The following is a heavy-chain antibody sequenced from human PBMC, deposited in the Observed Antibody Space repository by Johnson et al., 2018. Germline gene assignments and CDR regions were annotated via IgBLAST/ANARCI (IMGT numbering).Heavy chain of an antibody. J-gene: IGHJ6*02. CDR3: ARGGQHPLTRYYDNGMDV. CDR1: GFAVSTNY. Sequence: EVQLLESGGGVVQPGGSLRLSCAASGFAVSTNYMSWVRQAPGKGLEWVAIIKQDGSEKDYVDSVKGRFTISRDNAKNSLYLQMNSLRVEDTAGYYCARGGQHPLTRYYDNGMDVWGQGTTVTVSS. CDR2: IKQDGSEK. D-gene: IGHD1-14*01. V-gene: IGHV3-7*01.